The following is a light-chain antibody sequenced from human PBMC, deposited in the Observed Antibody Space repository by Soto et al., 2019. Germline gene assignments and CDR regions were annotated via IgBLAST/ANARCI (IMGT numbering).Light chain of an antibody. CDR2: GAS. J-gene: IGKJ1*01. Sequence: EIMLTQSQATLSVSRAGGVNLXRWPSQSVSRYLAWYQQKPGQGPRLLIYGASSRATGTPDRFSGSGSGTDFTLTISRLEPEDSAVYYCKQYGSSPTWTFGQGTKVDIK. CDR3: KQYGSSPTWT. V-gene: IGKV3-20*01. CDR1: QSVSRY.